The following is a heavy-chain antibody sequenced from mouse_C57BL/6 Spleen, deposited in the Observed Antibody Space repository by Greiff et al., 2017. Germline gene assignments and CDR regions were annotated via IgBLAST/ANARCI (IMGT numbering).Heavy chain of an antibody. D-gene: IGHD4-1*01. CDR2: IDPSDSYT. CDR1: GYTFTSYW. V-gene: IGHV1-69*01. CDR3: ARTGLHYYFDY. J-gene: IGHJ2*01. Sequence: VQLQQPGAELVMPGASVKLSCKASGYTFTSYWMHWVKQRPGQGLEWIGEIDPSDSYTNYNQKFKGKSTLTVDKSSSTAYMQLSSLTSEDSAVYYCARTGLHYYFDYWGQGTTLTVSS.